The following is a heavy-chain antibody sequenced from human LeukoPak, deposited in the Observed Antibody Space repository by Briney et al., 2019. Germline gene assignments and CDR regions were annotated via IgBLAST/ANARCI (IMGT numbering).Heavy chain of an antibody. V-gene: IGHV3-53*01. D-gene: IGHD1-14*01. Sequence: PGGSLRLSCAVSGLSVADTYMAWVRQAPGKGLEWVATLYIVGESYYADSVRGRFNISRDNSENTLYLQMTTVRDDDTAIYYCAAGFRSEFIYFYLHVWGKGTPVTVSS. J-gene: IGHJ6*03. CDR3: AAGFRSEFIYFYLHV. CDR1: GLSVADTY. CDR2: LYIVGES.